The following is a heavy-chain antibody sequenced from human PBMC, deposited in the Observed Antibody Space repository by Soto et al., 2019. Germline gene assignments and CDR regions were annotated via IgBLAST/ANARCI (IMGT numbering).Heavy chain of an antibody. V-gene: IGHV4-59*01. CDR1: GGSISIYY. Sequence: AETLSLTCTVSGGSISIYYWSWIRQPPGKGLEWIGYIYYSGSTNYNPSLKSRVTISVDTSKNQFSLKLSSVTAADTAVYYCASTRGYSYGLDYWGQGTQVTVSS. CDR3: ASTRGYSYGLDY. J-gene: IGHJ4*02. D-gene: IGHD5-18*01. CDR2: IYYSGST.